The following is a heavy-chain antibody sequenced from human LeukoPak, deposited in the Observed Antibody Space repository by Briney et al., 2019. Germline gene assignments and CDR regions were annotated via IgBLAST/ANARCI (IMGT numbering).Heavy chain of an antibody. V-gene: IGHV4-34*01. CDR1: GGSFSGYY. CDR2: INHSGST. J-gene: IGHJ3*02. Sequence: PSETLSLTCAVYGGSFSGYYWTWIRHPPGKGLEWIGEINHSGSTHYNPSLKSRVTISVDTSKNQFSLKLSSVTAAHTAVYYCAREASGSNDAFDIWGQGTMVTVSS. CDR3: AREASGSNDAFDI. D-gene: IGHD1-26*01.